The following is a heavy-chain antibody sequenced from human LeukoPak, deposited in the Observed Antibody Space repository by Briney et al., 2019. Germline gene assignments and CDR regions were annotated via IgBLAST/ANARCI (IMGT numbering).Heavy chain of an antibody. CDR3: ARAYKDRSLAGKKEFFQH. CDR2: ISWNSGTI. V-gene: IGHV3-9*01. J-gene: IGHJ1*01. Sequence: GRSLRLSCAASGFTFDNYAMYWVRQVPGKGLEWISLISWNSGTIGYADSVKGRFTISRDNANNFLYLQMNSLRAEDTALYYCARAYKDRSLAGKKEFFQHWGQGTLVTVSS. D-gene: IGHD6-19*01. CDR1: GFTFDNYA.